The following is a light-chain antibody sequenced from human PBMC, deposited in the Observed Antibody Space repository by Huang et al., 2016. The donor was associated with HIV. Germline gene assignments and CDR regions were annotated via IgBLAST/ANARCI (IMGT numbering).Light chain of an antibody. Sequence: DIQMTQSPSSLSASVGDRVTITCRASQSISTYLNWYQQKPGKAPKLLIYAASTLQSGVPSRFSGSGSVTDFTLTISSLQPEDVATYYCQQTYSTLTFGPGTKVDIK. J-gene: IGKJ3*01. CDR1: QSISTY. V-gene: IGKV1-39*01. CDR3: QQTYSTLT. CDR2: AAS.